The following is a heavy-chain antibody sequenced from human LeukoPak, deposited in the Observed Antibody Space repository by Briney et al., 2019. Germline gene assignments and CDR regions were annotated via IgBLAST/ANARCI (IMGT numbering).Heavy chain of an antibody. V-gene: IGHV1-2*02. J-gene: IGHJ3*02. D-gene: IGHD6-19*01. CDR2: IKPDSGGT. CDR3: ARDLGYSSGWYDAFDI. Sequence: ASVKVSCKASGYSFADYYIHWVRQAPGQGLEWMGWIKPDSGGTRSAQKFQGRVTMTTDTSISTAYMELRSLRSDDTAVYYCARDLGYSSGWYDAFDIWGQGTMVTVSS. CDR1: GYSFADYY.